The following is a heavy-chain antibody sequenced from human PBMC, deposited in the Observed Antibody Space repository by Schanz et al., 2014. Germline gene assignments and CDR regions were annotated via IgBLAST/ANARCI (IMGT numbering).Heavy chain of an antibody. D-gene: IGHD4-17*01. CDR1: GFTFSSYA. CDR2: ISNDGSIK. CDR3: ARVGDRFYHNCYMDV. Sequence: VQLLESGGGLIQPGRSLRLSCAASGFTFSSYAMHWVRQAPGKGLEWVALISNDGSIKYYADSVEGRFTISRDNSRNTLYLQMNSRRTEDTAVYYCARVGDRFYHNCYMDVWGKGTTVTVSS. V-gene: IGHV3-30-3*01. J-gene: IGHJ6*03.